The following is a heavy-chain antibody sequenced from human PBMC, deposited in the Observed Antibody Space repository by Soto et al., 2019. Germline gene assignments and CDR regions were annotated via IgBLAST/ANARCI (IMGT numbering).Heavy chain of an antibody. CDR1: GGSISSGGYY. D-gene: IGHD3-3*01. Sequence: PSETLSLTCTVSGGSISSGGYYWSWIRQHPGKGLEWIGYIYYSGSTYYNPSLKSRVTISVDTSKNQFSLKLSSVTAADTAVYYCARDSXPPYYDFWSGSYYGMDVWGQGTTVTVSS. CDR2: IYYSGST. CDR3: ARDSXPPYYDFWSGSYYGMDV. V-gene: IGHV4-31*03. J-gene: IGHJ6*02.